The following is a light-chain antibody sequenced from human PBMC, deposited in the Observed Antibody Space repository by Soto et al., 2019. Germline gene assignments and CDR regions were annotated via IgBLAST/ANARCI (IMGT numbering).Light chain of an antibody. V-gene: IGLV2-8*01. CDR1: SRDVGDYNF. CDR3: ASFAGNYKYV. CDR2: EVI. Sequence: QPVLTQPPSASGSPGQSVTISCTGTSRDVGDYNFVSWYQQHPGKAPKVIIYEVIKRPSGVPDRFSGSKSGNTASLTVSGLQADDDADYYCASFAGNYKYVFGTGTKVTVL. J-gene: IGLJ1*01.